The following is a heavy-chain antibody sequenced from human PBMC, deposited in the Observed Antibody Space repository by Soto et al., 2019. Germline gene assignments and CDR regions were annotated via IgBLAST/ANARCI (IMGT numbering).Heavy chain of an antibody. V-gene: IGHV1-46*01. D-gene: IGHD3-22*01. CDR2: INPSGGST. CDR1: GYTFTSYY. CDR3: ARAPNYYDSSGQGYYFDY. J-gene: IGHJ4*02. Sequence: QVQLVQSGAEVKKPGASVKVSCKASGYTFTSYYMHWVRQAPGQGLAWMGIINPSGGSTSYAQKFQGRVTMTRDTSTSTVYMELSSLRSEDTAVYYCARAPNYYDSSGQGYYFDYWGQGTLVTVSS.